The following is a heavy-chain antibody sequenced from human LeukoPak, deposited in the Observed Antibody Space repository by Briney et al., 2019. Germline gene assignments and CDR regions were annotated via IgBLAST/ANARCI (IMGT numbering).Heavy chain of an antibody. V-gene: IGHV3-48*04. J-gene: IGHJ5*02. Sequence: PGGSLRLSCAASGFTFSSYSMNWVRQAPGKGLELVSYISSSSTTIYYADSVKGRFTISRDNAKNSLYLQMNSLRAEDTAVYYCARIRGYNWFDPWGQGTLVTVSS. CDR3: ARIRGYNWFDP. CDR2: ISSSSTTI. D-gene: IGHD3-10*01. CDR1: GFTFSSYS.